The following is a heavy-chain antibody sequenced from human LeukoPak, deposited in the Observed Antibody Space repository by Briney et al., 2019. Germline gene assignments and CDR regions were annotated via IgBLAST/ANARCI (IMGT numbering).Heavy chain of an antibody. J-gene: IGHJ5*02. Sequence: PSETLSLTCTVSGGSVSSGSYYWSWIRQPPGKGLEWIGYIYYSGSTNYNPSLKSRVTISVDTSKNQFSLKLSSVTAADTAVYYCARDERGWFDPWGQGTLVTVSS. V-gene: IGHV4-61*01. CDR3: ARDERGWFDP. CDR1: GGSVSSGSYY. CDR2: IYYSGST. D-gene: IGHD3-10*01.